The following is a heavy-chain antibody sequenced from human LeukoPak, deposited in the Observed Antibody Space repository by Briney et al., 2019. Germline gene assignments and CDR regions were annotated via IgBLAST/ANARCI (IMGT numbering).Heavy chain of an antibody. D-gene: IGHD4-17*01. J-gene: IGHJ4*02. CDR2: ISYDGSNK. CDR1: GFTFSSYA. CDR3: ARETTVTAGYDY. V-gene: IGHV3-30*04. Sequence: GGSLRLSCAASGFTFSSYAMHWVRQAPGKGLEWVAVISYDGSNKHYADSVKGRFTISRDNSKNTLYLQMNSLRAEDTAVYYCARETTVTAGYDYWGQGTLVTVSS.